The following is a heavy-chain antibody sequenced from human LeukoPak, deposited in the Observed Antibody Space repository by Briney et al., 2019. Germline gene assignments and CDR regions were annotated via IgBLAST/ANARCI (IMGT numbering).Heavy chain of an antibody. Sequence: ASVKVSCKASGYTFTSYGISWVRQAPGQGLEWMGWISAYNGNTNYAQKLQGRVTMTTDASTSTAYMELRSLRSDDTAVYYCARYYCSGGSCYSGWFDPWGQGTLVTVSS. CDR2: ISAYNGNT. CDR3: ARYYCSGGSCYSGWFDP. J-gene: IGHJ5*02. V-gene: IGHV1-18*01. D-gene: IGHD2-15*01. CDR1: GYTFTSYG.